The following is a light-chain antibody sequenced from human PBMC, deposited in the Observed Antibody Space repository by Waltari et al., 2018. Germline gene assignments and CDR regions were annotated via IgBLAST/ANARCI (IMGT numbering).Light chain of an antibody. CDR3: MSYTTTSTWV. J-gene: IGLJ3*02. CDR2: EVI. V-gene: IGLV2-14*03. Sequence: QSALTQPASVSASPGQSITISCTGTSGDIGAYNYVYWYQQHPGHAPKLMIYEVIHRPAGVSNRFAGSKYGNTASLTISGLQAEDEAYYYCMSYTTTSTWVFGGGTKLTVL. CDR1: SGDIGAYNY.